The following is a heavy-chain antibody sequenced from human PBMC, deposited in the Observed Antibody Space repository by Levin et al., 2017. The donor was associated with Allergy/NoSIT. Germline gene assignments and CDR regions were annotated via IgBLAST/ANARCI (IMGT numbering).Heavy chain of an antibody. CDR1: GGIFNNNA. CDR2: IIPTLGTP. V-gene: IGHV1-69*13. J-gene: IGHJ4*02. CDR3: ARVAWDVGGASDF. Sequence: PAASVKVSCKASGGIFNNNAFSWVRQAPGQGLEWMGGIIPTLGTPNYAQKFQGRATISADESTSTAYMEQRSLKSDDTAVYYCARVAWDVGGASDFWGQGTLVTVSS. D-gene: IGHD1-26*01.